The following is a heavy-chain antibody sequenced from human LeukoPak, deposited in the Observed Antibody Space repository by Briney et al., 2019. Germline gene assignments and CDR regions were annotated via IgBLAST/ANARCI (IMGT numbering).Heavy chain of an antibody. D-gene: IGHD5-18*01. CDR2: ITASGGNT. CDR1: GFTFSSYA. J-gene: IGHJ4*02. Sequence: PGGSLRLSCAASGFTFSSYAMGWVRQAPGKGLEWVPAITASGGNTYYADSVNGRFTISRDNAKNTLYLQVNSLRAEDTAVYYCAKGNGYSYGRYYFDYWGQGTLVTVSS. V-gene: IGHV3-23*01. CDR3: AKGNGYSYGRYYFDY.